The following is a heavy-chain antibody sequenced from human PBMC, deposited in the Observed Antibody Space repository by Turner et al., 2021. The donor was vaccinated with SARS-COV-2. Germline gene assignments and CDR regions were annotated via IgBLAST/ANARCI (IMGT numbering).Heavy chain of an antibody. V-gene: IGHV3-48*01. Sequence: EVQLVESGGGLVQPGGSLRLSCEASGFTFTTFGMSWVRQVAGMELEWIAYISSSSDVVLYADSVKGRFAISRDNAKSSVYLQMNRLRAEDTAIYYCARLGSYWGQGTPVTVSS. CDR1: GFTFTTFG. CDR2: ISSSSDVV. J-gene: IGHJ4*02. D-gene: IGHD5-12*01. CDR3: ARLGSY.